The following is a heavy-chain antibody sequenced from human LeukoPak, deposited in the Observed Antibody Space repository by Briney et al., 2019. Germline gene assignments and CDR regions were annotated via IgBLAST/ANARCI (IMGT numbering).Heavy chain of an antibody. J-gene: IGHJ4*02. V-gene: IGHV3-30-3*01. Sequence: GGSLRLSCAGSGFTFSSYAMHWVRQAPGKGLEWVAVISYDGSNKYYADSVKGRFTISRDNSKNTLYLQMNSLRAEDTAVYYCARWSRSHRLRALDYWGQGTLVTVSS. D-gene: IGHD3-3*01. CDR3: ARWSRSHRLRALDY. CDR2: ISYDGSNK. CDR1: GFTFSSYA.